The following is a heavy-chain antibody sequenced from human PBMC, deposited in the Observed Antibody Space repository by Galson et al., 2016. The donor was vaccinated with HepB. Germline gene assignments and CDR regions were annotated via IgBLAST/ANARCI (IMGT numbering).Heavy chain of an antibody. CDR2: ISAYNGNT. J-gene: IGHJ6*02. V-gene: IGHV1-18*04. CDR1: GYTFTING. D-gene: IGHD2-8*01. Sequence: SVKVSCKASGYTFTINGISWVRQAPGQGLEWMAWISAYNGNTHYEQKFQGRVTMTTDTSTSTAYMELRSPRSDDTAVYYCARDDIVLMVYGGHGKGMDVWGQGTTVTVSS. CDR3: ARDDIVLMVYGGHGKGMDV.